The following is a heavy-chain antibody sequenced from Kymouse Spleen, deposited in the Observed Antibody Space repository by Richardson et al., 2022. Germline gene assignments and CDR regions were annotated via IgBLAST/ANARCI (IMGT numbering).Heavy chain of an antibody. CDR3: AKRKAVAGPDY. CDR2: ISYDGSNK. Sequence: QVQLVESGGGVVQPGRSLRLSCAASGFTFSSYGMHWVRQAPGKGLEWVAVISYDGSNKYYADSVKGRFTISRDNSKNTLYLQMNSLRAEDTAVYYCAKRKAVAGPDYWGQGTLVTVSS. CDR1: GFTFSSYG. J-gene: IGHJ4*02. V-gene: IGHV3-30*18. D-gene: IGHD6-19*01.